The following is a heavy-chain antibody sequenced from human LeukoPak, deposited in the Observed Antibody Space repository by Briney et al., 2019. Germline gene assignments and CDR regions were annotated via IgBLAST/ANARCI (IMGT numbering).Heavy chain of an antibody. Sequence: NPSQTLSLTCSVSGGSISSGDFYWSWIRQPPGKGLEWIGYIYYSGNTYYNPSLKSRATISVDTSKNQFSLKLSSVTAADTAVYYCARDAGGNSAGNEYFQHWGQGTLVTVSS. CDR1: GGSISSGDFY. CDR2: IYYSGNT. D-gene: IGHD4-23*01. V-gene: IGHV4-30-4*08. J-gene: IGHJ1*01. CDR3: ARDAGGNSAGNEYFQH.